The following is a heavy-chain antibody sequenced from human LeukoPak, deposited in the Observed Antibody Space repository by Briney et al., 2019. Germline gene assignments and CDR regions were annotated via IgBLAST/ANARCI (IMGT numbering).Heavy chain of an antibody. Sequence: ASVKVSCKSSGYTFTGYYMQWVRQAPGPGLEWMGWINPNSGGTNYAQKFQGRVTMTRDTSISTAYMELSRLRSDDTAVYYCASRADYDFWSGLSYWGQGTLVTVSS. CDR1: GYTFTGYY. D-gene: IGHD3-3*01. J-gene: IGHJ4*02. V-gene: IGHV1-2*02. CDR2: INPNSGGT. CDR3: ASRADYDFWSGLSY.